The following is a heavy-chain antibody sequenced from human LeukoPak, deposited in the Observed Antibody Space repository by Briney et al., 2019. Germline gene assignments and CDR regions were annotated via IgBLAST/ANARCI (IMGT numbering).Heavy chain of an antibody. CDR3: ARGGEAGTWYSSGRFDY. V-gene: IGHV4-39*07. Sequence: PSETLSLTCTVSGGSISSSSYYWGWIRQPPGKGLEWIGSIYYSGSTYYNPSLKSRVTISVGTSKNQFSLKLSSVTAADTAVYYCARGGEAGTWYSSGRFDYWGQGTLVTVSS. D-gene: IGHD6-19*01. J-gene: IGHJ4*02. CDR1: GGSISSSSYY. CDR2: IYYSGST.